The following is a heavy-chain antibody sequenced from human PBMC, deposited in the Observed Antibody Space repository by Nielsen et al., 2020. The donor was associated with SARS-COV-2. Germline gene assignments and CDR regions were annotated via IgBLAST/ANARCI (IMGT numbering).Heavy chain of an antibody. CDR1: GYTFTGYY. CDR3: ARGGYTVTTDYYGMDV. CDR2: INPNSGGT. Sequence: ASVKVSCKASGYTFTGYYMHWVRQAPGQGLEWMGWINPNSGGTNYAQKFQGWVTMTRDTSISTAYMELSRLRSDDTAVYYCARGGYTVTTDYYGMDVWGQGTTVTVSS. D-gene: IGHD4-17*01. V-gene: IGHV1-2*04. J-gene: IGHJ6*02.